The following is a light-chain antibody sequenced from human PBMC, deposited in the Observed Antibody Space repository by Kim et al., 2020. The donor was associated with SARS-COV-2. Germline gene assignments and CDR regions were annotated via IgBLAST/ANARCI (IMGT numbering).Light chain of an antibody. CDR1: QGIRND. CDR2: AAS. CDR3: LQDYNYLF. Sequence: AIQMTQSPSSLSASVGDRVTITCRASQGIRNDLGWYQQKPGKAPKLLIYAASSLQSGVPSRFSGSGSGTDFTLTISSLQPEDFATYYCLQDYNYLFFGGGTKVEIK. J-gene: IGKJ4*01. V-gene: IGKV1-6*01.